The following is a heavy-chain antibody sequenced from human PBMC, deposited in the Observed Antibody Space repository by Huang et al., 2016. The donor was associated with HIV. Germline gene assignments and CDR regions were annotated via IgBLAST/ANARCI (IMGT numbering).Heavy chain of an antibody. J-gene: IGHJ4*02. V-gene: IGHV3-49*05. Sequence: EVQFVESGGGLVKPGRSLRLSCTASGFTFGNYGMSWFRQAPGKGLEWVVFMRSKDYTETTEYAESVKGRFTISRDDSKSIAYLKMNSLKPEDTAVYYCTRDSVYPNYYDGSGFYFDYWGQGTLVTVSS. CDR2: MRSKDYTETT. CDR1: GFTFGNYG. D-gene: IGHD3-22*01. CDR3: TRDSVYPNYYDGSGFYFDY.